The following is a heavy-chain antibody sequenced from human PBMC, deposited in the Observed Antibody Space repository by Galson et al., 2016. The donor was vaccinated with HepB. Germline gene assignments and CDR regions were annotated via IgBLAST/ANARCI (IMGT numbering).Heavy chain of an antibody. CDR1: GGSISSSGYY. J-gene: IGHJ4*02. V-gene: IGHV4-39*02. Sequence: SETLSLTCTVSGGSISSSGYYWDWIRQPPGKGLEWIESIYYSGSTYYNPSLKSRVTISVDTSKNQFSLKLGSVTAADTAVYYCAKDGRIYCSSASCHDHFHYWGQGTLVTVSS. D-gene: IGHD2-2*01. CDR3: AKDGRIYCSSASCHDHFHY. CDR2: IYYSGST.